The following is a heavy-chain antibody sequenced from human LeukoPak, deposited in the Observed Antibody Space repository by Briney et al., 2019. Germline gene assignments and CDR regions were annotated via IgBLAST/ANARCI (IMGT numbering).Heavy chain of an antibody. V-gene: IGHV5-10-1*01. CDR2: IDPSDSYT. D-gene: IGHD5-18*01. J-gene: IGHJ4*02. CDR1: GDNFSSYW. Sequence: GESLKISCKGSGDNFSSYWISWVRQMPGKGLEWMGRIDPSDSYTNYSPSFEGHVTISADKSISTAYLQWGSLKASDSAMFYCAGGYSYGFLDYWGQGTLVTVSS. CDR3: AGGYSYGFLDY.